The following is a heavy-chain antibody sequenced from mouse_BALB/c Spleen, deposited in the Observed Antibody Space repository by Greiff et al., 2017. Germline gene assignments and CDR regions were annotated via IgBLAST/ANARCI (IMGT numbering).Heavy chain of an antibody. J-gene: IGHJ4*01. D-gene: IGHD2-2*01. Sequence: QVQLQQPGAELVMPGASVKMSCKASGYTFTDYWMHWVKQRPGQGLEWIGAIDTSDSYTSYNQKFKGKATLTVDESSSTAYMQLSSLTSEDSAVYYCARYGYYYAMDYWGQGTSVTVSS. V-gene: IGHV1-69*01. CDR3: ARYGYYYAMDY. CDR2: IDTSDSYT. CDR1: GYTFTDYW.